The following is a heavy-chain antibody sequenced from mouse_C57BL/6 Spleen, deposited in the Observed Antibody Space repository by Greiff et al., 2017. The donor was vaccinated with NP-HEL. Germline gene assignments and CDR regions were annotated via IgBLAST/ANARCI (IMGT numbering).Heavy chain of an antibody. J-gene: IGHJ4*01. V-gene: IGHV2-2*01. Sequence: QVQLQQSGPGLVQPSQSLSITCTVSGFSLTSYGVHWVRQSPGKGLEWLGVIWSGGSTDNNAAFISRLSISKDNSKSQVFFKMNSLQADDTAIYYCSRNDYGRNYYAMDYWGQGTSVTVSS. CDR3: SRNDYGRNYYAMDY. CDR1: GFSLTSYG. CDR2: IWSGGST. D-gene: IGHD2-4*01.